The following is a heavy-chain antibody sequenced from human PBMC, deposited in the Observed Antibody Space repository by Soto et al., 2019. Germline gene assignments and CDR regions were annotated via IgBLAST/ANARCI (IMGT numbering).Heavy chain of an antibody. D-gene: IGHD3-22*01. V-gene: IGHV1-3*01. CDR1: GYTFSSSG. CDR3: ARGGYFDSSNYLAY. J-gene: IGHJ4*02. CDR2: INRGNGNT. Sequence: GASVKDSCMASGYTFSSSGINRVRQAPRRGLEWMGRINRGNGNTKYSLQFQGRVIIDRDTSASTAYMELSSLRSEDTAVYYCARGGYFDSSNYLAYWGLGTLVTVSS.